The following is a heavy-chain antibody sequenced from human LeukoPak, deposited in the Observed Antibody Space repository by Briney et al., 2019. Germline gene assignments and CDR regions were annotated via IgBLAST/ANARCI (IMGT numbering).Heavy chain of an antibody. CDR1: GGTFSSYA. V-gene: IGHV1-18*03. Sequence: ASVKVSCKASGGTFSSYAISWVRQAPGQGLEWMGWINTYNGNTNYAQKLQGRVTMAIDTSTSTAYMELRSLRSDDMAVYYCARGGSYSDDAFDFWGQGTMVTVSS. J-gene: IGHJ3*01. CDR2: INTYNGNT. CDR3: ARGGSYSDDAFDF. D-gene: IGHD1-26*01.